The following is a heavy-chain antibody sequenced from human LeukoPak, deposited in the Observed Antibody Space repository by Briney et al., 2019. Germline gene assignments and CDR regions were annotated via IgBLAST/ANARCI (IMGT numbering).Heavy chain of an antibody. J-gene: IGHJ4*02. Sequence: KAGGSLRLSCAASGFTFSSYSMNWVRQAPGKGLEWVSSISSSSSYIYYADSVKGRFTISRDNAKNSLYLQMNSLRAEDTAVYYCASSRYDSSGYYGIVGYWGQGTLVTVSS. CDR2: ISSSSSYI. D-gene: IGHD3-22*01. CDR3: ASSRYDSSGYYGIVGY. V-gene: IGHV3-21*01. CDR1: GFTFSSYS.